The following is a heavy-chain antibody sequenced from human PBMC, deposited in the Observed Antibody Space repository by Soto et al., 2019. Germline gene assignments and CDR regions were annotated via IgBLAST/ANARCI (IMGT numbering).Heavy chain of an antibody. V-gene: IGHV3-30*18. J-gene: IGHJ4*02. Sequence: GGSLRLSCAASGFTFSSHGMHWIRQAPGKGLEWVAVIPYDGSHQYYADSVKGRFSISRDNSKNTLYLQMNSLRAEDTAVYYCAKLRVLEWEVQESDYWGQGTLVTVSS. CDR2: IPYDGSHQ. CDR1: GFTFSSHG. CDR3: AKLRVLEWEVQESDY. D-gene: IGHD3-3*01.